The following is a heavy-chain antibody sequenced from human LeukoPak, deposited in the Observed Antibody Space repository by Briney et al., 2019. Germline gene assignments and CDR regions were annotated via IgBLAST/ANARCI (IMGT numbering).Heavy chain of an antibody. CDR1: GFTFSNYN. CDR3: ARAVVGSGYDYFDY. D-gene: IGHD5-12*01. V-gene: IGHV3-21*01. Sequence: GGSLRLSCAASGFTFSNYNMNWVRQAPGKGLEWVSFISSGGTYIYYTDSVKGRFTISRDNAKNSLFLQMNSLRAEDTAVYFCARAVVGSGYDYFDYWGQGTLVTVSP. J-gene: IGHJ4*02. CDR2: ISSGGTYI.